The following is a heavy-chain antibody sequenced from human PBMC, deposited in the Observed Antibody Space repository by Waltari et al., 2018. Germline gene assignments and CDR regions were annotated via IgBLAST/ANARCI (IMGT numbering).Heavy chain of an antibody. CDR3: TTDVPNTAGVNCAY. CDR1: GVTSKHLW. Sequence: EVQLVESGGGLVKPGGSLRLSCAASGVTSKHLWMGWVRQAPGKGLEWIGRIKSNFVGGATDYAAPVKGRFTISRDDSKDTLYLQINSLKSDDTAVYYCTTDVPNTAGVNCAYWGQGTLVHVSS. J-gene: IGHJ4*02. D-gene: IGHD1-1*01. V-gene: IGHV3-15*01. CDR2: IKSNFVGGAT.